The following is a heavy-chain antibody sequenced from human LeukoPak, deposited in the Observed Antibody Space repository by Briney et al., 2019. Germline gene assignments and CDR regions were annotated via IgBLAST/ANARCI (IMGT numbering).Heavy chain of an antibody. D-gene: IGHD6-13*01. CDR1: GDTFSNYD. CDR2: IIPVFDTA. Sequence: VASVKVSCKASGDTFSNYDVTWVRQAPGQGLEWMGRIIPVFDTAKYAQNFQGRVTMTTDESSSTACMELYSLRSEDTAVYYCALSAEKQLVYFDFWGQGTLVTVSS. J-gene: IGHJ4*02. V-gene: IGHV1-69*05. CDR3: ALSAEKQLVYFDF.